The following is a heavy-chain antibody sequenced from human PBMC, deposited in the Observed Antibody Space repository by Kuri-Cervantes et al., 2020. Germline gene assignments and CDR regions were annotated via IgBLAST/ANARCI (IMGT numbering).Heavy chain of an antibody. D-gene: IGHD5-12*01. CDR2: ISYDGSNK. J-gene: IGHJ4*02. V-gene: IGHV3-30*03. CDR1: GFTFSSYG. CDR3: ARAQVDIVATMEYYFDY. Sequence: GGSLRLSCAASGFTFSSYGMHWGRQAPGKGLEWVAVISYDGSNKYYADSVKGRFTISRDNSKNTLYLQMNSLRAEDTAVYYCARAQVDIVATMEYYFDYWGQGTLVTVSS.